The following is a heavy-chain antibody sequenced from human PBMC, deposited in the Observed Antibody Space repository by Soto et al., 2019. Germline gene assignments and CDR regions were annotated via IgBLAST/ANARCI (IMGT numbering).Heavy chain of an antibody. CDR2: ISGSGGST. CDR1: GFTFSSYA. Sequence: GGSLRLSCAASGFTFSSYAMSWVRQAPGKGLEWVSAISGSGGSTYYADSVKGRFTISRDNSKNTLYLQMNSLRAEDTAVYYCAKDRKYSGTTTPINWFDPWGQGTLVTVSS. D-gene: IGHD1-7*01. V-gene: IGHV3-23*01. CDR3: AKDRKYSGTTTPINWFDP. J-gene: IGHJ5*02.